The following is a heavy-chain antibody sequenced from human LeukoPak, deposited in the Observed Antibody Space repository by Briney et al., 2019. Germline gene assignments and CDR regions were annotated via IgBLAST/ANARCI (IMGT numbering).Heavy chain of an antibody. CDR1: GGSISSGGHY. J-gene: IGHJ6*02. CDR3: ASICGGDCYSAFGMDV. D-gene: IGHD2-21*02. Sequence: SQTLSLTCTVSGGSISSGGHYWSWIWQPAGKGLEYLGRIYSTGSTNYNPSLRSRVTISADTSKNHFSLKLSSVTAADTAVYYCASICGGDCYSAFGMDVWGQGTTVTVSS. CDR2: IYSTGST. V-gene: IGHV4-61*02.